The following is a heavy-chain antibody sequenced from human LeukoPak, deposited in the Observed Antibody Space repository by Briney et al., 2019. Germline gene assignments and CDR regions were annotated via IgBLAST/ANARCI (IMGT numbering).Heavy chain of an antibody. Sequence: GGSLRLSCKASGITFGLYAMTWVRQAPGKGLEWVSGISSGGVGTYYADSLKGRFTISRDNSKNTLYLQMNSLRAEDTAVYYCAKRSAYYDSRGYYFPFEYWGQGTLVTVSS. V-gene: IGHV3-23*01. CDR2: ISSGGVGT. CDR3: AKRSAYYDSRGYYFPFEY. J-gene: IGHJ4*02. CDR1: GITFGLYA. D-gene: IGHD3-22*01.